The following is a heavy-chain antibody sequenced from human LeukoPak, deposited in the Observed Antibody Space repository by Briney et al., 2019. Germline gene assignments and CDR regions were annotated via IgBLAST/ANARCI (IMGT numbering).Heavy chain of an antibody. Sequence: GRSLRLSCAASGYTFSGYAMHWVRQAPGKGLEWVAVISYDGSNKYYADSVKGRFTISRDNSKNTLYLQMNSLRAEDTAVYYCARDSHDIYDILTGWTDYFDYWGQGTLVTVSS. CDR1: GYTFSGYA. V-gene: IGHV3-30-3*01. CDR2: ISYDGSNK. J-gene: IGHJ4*02. D-gene: IGHD3-9*01. CDR3: ARDSHDIYDILTGWTDYFDY.